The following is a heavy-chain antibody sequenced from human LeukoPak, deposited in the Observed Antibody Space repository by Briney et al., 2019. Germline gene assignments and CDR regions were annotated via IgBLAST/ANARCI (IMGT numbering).Heavy chain of an antibody. CDR3: AKDGGNAHFDY. V-gene: IGHV3-23*01. CDR1: GFTFSSYG. J-gene: IGHJ4*02. D-gene: IGHD1-14*01. Sequence: GGSLRLSCTVSGFTFSSYGMSWVRQAPGKGLEWVSAISGSGGSTYYADSVKGRFTISRDNSKNTLYLQMNSLRAEDTAVYYCAKDGGNAHFDYWGQGTLVTVSS. CDR2: ISGSGGST.